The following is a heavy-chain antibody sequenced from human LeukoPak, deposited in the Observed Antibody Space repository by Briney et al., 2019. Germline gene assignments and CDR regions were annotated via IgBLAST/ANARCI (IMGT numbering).Heavy chain of an antibody. J-gene: IGHJ4*02. V-gene: IGHV3-23*01. CDR1: GFTFSSYA. D-gene: IGHD1-26*01. Sequence: SGGSLRLSCAASGFTFSSYAMNWVRQAPGKGLEWVSVISGSGDSTYYADSVKGRFTISRGNSRNTLYLQMNSLRAEDTAVYYCARSGDFDYWGQGTLVTVSS. CDR3: ARSGDFDY. CDR2: ISGSGDST.